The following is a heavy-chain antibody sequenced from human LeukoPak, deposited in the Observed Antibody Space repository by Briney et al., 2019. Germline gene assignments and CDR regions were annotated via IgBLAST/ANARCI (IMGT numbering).Heavy chain of an antibody. J-gene: IGHJ4*02. V-gene: IGHV4-34*01. CDR2: INHSGST. CDR3: ARAQATVTRGPFDY. Sequence: SETLSLTCAVYGGSFSGYDWSWIRQPPGKGLEWIGEINHSGSTNYNPSLKSRVTISVDTSKNQFSLKLSSVTAADTAVYYCARAQATVTRGPFDYWGQGTLVTVSS. CDR1: GGSFSGYD. D-gene: IGHD4-17*01.